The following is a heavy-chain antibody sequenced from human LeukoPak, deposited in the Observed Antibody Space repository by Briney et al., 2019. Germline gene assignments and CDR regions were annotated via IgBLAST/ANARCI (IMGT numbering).Heavy chain of an antibody. CDR3: ARGDGYFDY. V-gene: IGHV1-69*05. CDR2: IIPIFGTA. D-gene: IGHD5-24*01. CDR1: GGTFSSYA. Sequence: ASVKVSCKASGGTFSSYAISWVRQAPGQGLEWMGGIIPIFGTANYAQKFQGRVTMTRDTSTSTVYMELSSLRSEDTAVYYCARGDGYFDYWGQGTLVTVSS. J-gene: IGHJ4*02.